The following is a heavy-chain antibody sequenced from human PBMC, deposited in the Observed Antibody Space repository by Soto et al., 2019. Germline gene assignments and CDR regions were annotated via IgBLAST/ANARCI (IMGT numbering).Heavy chain of an antibody. Sequence: QVQLVQSGAEVKKHGASVKVSCKASGYTFTSYGISWVRQAPGQGLEWMGWISAYNGNTNYAQKLQGRVTMTTDTSTSTAYMELRSLRSDDTAVYYCARCPPQLLNYDYYYRDVWGKGTTVTVSS. J-gene: IGHJ6*03. D-gene: IGHD2-2*01. V-gene: IGHV1-18*01. CDR1: GYTFTSYG. CDR3: ARCPPQLLNYDYYYRDV. CDR2: ISAYNGNT.